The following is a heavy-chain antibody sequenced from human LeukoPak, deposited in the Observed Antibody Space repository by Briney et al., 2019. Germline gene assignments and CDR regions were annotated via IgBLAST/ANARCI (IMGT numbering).Heavy chain of an antibody. D-gene: IGHD2/OR15-2a*01. CDR1: GFTFSDYY. V-gene: IGHV3-11*04. CDR3: AKDGTSYYYIYY. CDR2: ISSSGSTI. Sequence: GGSLRLSCAASGFTFSDYYMSWIRQAPGKGLEWVSYISSSGSTIYYADSVKGRFTVSRDDSKNTLYLQMNSLRGDDTAVYYCAKDGTSYYYIYYWGQGTLVTVSS. J-gene: IGHJ4*02.